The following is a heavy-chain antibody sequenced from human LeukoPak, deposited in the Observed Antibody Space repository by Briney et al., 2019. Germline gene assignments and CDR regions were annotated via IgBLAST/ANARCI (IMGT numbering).Heavy chain of an antibody. CDR1: GGSFSGYY. D-gene: IGHD4-23*01. Sequence: PSETLSLTCAVYGGSFSGYYGSWIRQPPGKGLEWIGEINHSGNTNSNPSLKSRVTMSVDTSKNQFSLKLSSLTAADTAMYYCARREPHGDYGGKIRYYYYMDVRGKGTTITISS. CDR3: ARREPHGDYGGKIRYYYYMDV. J-gene: IGHJ6*03. V-gene: IGHV4-34*01. CDR2: INHSGNT.